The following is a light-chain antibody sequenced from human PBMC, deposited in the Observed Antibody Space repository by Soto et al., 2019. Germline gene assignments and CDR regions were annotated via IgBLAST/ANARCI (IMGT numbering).Light chain of an antibody. V-gene: IGLV2-14*03. CDR2: AVS. CDR3: DSYTSSSTHV. Sequence: QSALNQPASVSGSPGQSITISCTGTSSDLGTSNYVSWYQHHPGKAPKLMIYAVSNRPSGVSNRFSGSKSGNTASLTISGLQAEDEADYYCDSYTSSSTHVFGGGTKLTVL. CDR1: SSDLGTSNY. J-gene: IGLJ2*01.